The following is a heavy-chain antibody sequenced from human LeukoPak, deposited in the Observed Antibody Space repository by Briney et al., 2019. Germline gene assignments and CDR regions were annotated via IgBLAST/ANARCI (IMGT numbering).Heavy chain of an antibody. Sequence: PGGPLRLSCAASGFTFSNAWMSWVRQAPGKGLEWVGRIKSKTDGGTTDYAAPVKGRFTISRDDSKNTLYLQMNSLKTEDTAVYYCTTDRYGSGSYGDYYYYYGMDVWGQGTTVTVSS. V-gene: IGHV3-15*01. CDR2: IKSKTDGGTT. CDR1: GFTFSNAW. CDR3: TTDRYGSGSYGDYYYYYGMDV. D-gene: IGHD3-10*01. J-gene: IGHJ6*02.